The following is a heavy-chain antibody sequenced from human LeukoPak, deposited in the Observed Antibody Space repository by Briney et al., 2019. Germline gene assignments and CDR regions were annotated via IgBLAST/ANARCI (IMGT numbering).Heavy chain of an antibody. D-gene: IGHD2-2*01. V-gene: IGHV3-7*03. Sequence: PGGSLRLSCAASGFTFSSYWMTWVRQAPGKGLEWEANIQQDGSKKSYVDSVKGRFTISRDNAKNSLYLQMNSLRADDTGIYYCASQPAAADVDYWGQGTLVAVSS. J-gene: IGHJ4*02. CDR2: IQQDGSKK. CDR1: GFTFSSYW. CDR3: ASQPAAADVDY.